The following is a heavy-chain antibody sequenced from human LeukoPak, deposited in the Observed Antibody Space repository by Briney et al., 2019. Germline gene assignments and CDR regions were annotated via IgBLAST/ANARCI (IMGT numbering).Heavy chain of an antibody. Sequence: GGSLRLSCAASGFTFSGYEMNWVRQAPGKGLEWVSYISSSGSTIYYADSVKGRFTISRDNAKNSLYLQMNSLRAEDTAAYYCARSYGGTYYFDYWGQGTLVTVSS. CDR2: ISSSGSTI. CDR3: ARSYGGTYYFDY. V-gene: IGHV3-48*03. J-gene: IGHJ4*02. D-gene: IGHD4-23*01. CDR1: GFTFSGYE.